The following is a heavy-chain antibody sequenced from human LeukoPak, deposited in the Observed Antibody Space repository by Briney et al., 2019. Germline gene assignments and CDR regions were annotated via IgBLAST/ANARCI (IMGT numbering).Heavy chain of an antibody. CDR3: ARDHGDYGVHFDY. J-gene: IGHJ4*02. D-gene: IGHD4-17*01. CDR2: ISSSGSTI. V-gene: IGHV3-11*01. CDR1: GFTFSDYY. Sequence: GGSLRLSCAASGFTFSDYYMSWIRQAPGKGPEWLSYISSSGSTIKYTDSVKGRFTISRDNAKNSLYLQMNSLRAEDTAVYYCARDHGDYGVHFDYWGQGTLVTVSS.